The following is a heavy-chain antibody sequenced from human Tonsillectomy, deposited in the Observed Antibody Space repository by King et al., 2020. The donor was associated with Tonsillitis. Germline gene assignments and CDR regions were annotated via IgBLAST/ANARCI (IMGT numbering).Heavy chain of an antibody. D-gene: IGHD6-6*01. CDR1: GGSISSYH. J-gene: IGHJ2*01. CDR2: IHYSGST. CDR3: ARVSSSGVYWYFAL. V-gene: IGHV4-59*01. Sequence: QLQESGPGLVKPSETLSLTCTVSGGSISSYHWSWIRQPPGKGLEWIGFIHYSGSTNYNPSLKSRVTISVDTSKNQFSLKLSSVTAADTAVYYCARVSSSGVYWYFALWGRGTLVTVSS.